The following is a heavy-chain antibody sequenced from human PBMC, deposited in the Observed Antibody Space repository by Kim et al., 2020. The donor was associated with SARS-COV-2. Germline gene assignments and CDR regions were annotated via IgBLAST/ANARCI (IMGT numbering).Heavy chain of an antibody. V-gene: IGHV3-72*01. CDR3: ARLWFGEFGMDV. Sequence: AGSVKSKLNISRDESKNYLYLQMNSLRTEYTAVYYCARLWFGEFGMDVWGQGTTVTVSS. J-gene: IGHJ6*02. D-gene: IGHD3-10*01.